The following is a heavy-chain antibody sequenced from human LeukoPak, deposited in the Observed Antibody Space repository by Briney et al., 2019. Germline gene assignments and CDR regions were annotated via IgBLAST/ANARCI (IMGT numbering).Heavy chain of an antibody. J-gene: IGHJ4*02. V-gene: IGHV3-20*04. CDR1: GFTFDDYA. D-gene: IGHD3-22*01. CDR2: INWNGNST. Sequence: GGSLRLSCAASGFTFDDYAMSWVRQAPGEGLEWVSGINWNGNSTGYADSVKGRFTISRDNAKTSLYLQINSLSGEDTALYYCARGGTYYYDSSGYSALLPDYWGQGTLVTASS. CDR3: ARGGTYYYDSSGYSALLPDY.